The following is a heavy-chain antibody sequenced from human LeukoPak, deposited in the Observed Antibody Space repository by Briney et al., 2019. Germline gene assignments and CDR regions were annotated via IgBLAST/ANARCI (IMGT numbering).Heavy chain of an antibody. J-gene: IGHJ4*02. CDR3: ARQAVAGTSDFDY. CDR2: IYTSGST. D-gene: IGHD1-1*01. CDR1: GGSISSYY. Sequence: PSETPSLTCTVSGGSISSYYWSWIRQPPGKGLEWIGRIYTSGSTNYNPSLKSRVTMSVDTSKNQFSLKLSSVTAADTAVYYCARQAVAGTSDFDYWGQGTLVTVSS. V-gene: IGHV4-4*07.